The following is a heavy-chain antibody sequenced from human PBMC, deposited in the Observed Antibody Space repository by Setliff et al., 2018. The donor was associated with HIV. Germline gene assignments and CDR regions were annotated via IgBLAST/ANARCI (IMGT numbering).Heavy chain of an antibody. CDR3: ARTALWFDEADWYFDL. CDR2: IGNIYNGGST. D-gene: IGHD3-10*01. V-gene: IGHV4-28*01. Sequence: SETLSLTCAVSGYSISSSYWWGWIRLSPGKGLEWIGNIGNIYNGGSTYYNPSLKSRVTMSVDTSKNQFSLKLSSVTAVDTAVYYCARTALWFDEADWYFDLWGRGTLVTVSS. CDR1: GYSISSSYW. J-gene: IGHJ2*01.